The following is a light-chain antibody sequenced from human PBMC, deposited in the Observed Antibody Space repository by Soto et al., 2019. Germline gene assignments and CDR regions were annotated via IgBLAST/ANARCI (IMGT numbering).Light chain of an antibody. V-gene: IGKV3-15*01. CDR1: QSITTY. Sequence: MTQSPSSLSVSVGDSVTITCRSSQSITTYLNWYQQKPGQAPRLLIYGASTRAAGIPVRFSGSGSGTEFTLSITSLQSEDFAIYYCQQYNTWPRTFGQGTRVEIK. J-gene: IGKJ1*01. CDR2: GAS. CDR3: QQYNTWPRT.